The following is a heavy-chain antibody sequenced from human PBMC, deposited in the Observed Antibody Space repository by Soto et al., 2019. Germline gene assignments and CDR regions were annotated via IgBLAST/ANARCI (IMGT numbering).Heavy chain of an antibody. Sequence: SETLSLTCTVSGGSISNYYWNWIRQSPGKGLEWIGYIYSSGSTHYNPSLQNRVTISIDTSKNQVSLKVNSVTAADTAVYYCARDHPHTYGVYYFDYWGQGTPVTVSS. CDR3: ARDHPHTYGVYYFDY. CDR2: IYSSGST. J-gene: IGHJ4*02. V-gene: IGHV4-59*01. D-gene: IGHD2-8*01. CDR1: GGSISNYY.